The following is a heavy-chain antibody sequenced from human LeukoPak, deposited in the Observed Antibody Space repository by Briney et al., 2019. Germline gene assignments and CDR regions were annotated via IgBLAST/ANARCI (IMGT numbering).Heavy chain of an antibody. CDR2: ISSSSSYI. Sequence: GGSLRLSCAASGFTFSSYSMNWVRQAPGKGLEWVSSISSSSSYIYYADSVKGRFTISRDNAKNSLYLQMNSLRVEDTAVYYCARDMAAAGDYWGQGTLVTVSS. V-gene: IGHV3-21*01. CDR1: GFTFSSYS. J-gene: IGHJ4*02. CDR3: ARDMAAAGDY. D-gene: IGHD6-13*01.